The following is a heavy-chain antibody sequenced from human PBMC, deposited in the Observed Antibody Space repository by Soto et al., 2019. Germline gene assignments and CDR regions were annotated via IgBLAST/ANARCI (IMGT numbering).Heavy chain of an antibody. CDR1: GGTFSSYA. J-gene: IGHJ4*02. D-gene: IGHD2-21*02. V-gene: IGHV1-2*02. Sequence: QVQLVQSGAEVKKPGSSVKVSCKASGGTFSSYAISWVRQAPGQGLEWMGGIIPNSGDTKYAQKFRGRVTMTRDTSITTAYMELKMLTSDDTAVYYCARQLAYCGGDCFTEPVDYWGQGTLVTVSS. CDR3: ARQLAYCGGDCFTEPVDY. CDR2: IIPNSGDT.